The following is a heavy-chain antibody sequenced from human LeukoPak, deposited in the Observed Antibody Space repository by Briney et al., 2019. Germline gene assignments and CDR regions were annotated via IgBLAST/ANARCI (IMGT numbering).Heavy chain of an antibody. Sequence: GGSLRLSCAASGFTFSNAWMSWVRQAPGKGLEWVGRIKSKTDGGTTDYAAPVKGRFTISRDDSKNTLYLQMNSLKTEDTAVYYCTTGPITETTNYFDYWGQGTLVTVSS. J-gene: IGHJ4*02. V-gene: IGHV3-15*01. CDR2: IKSKTDGGTT. CDR3: TTGPITETTNYFDY. D-gene: IGHD1-14*01. CDR1: GFTFSNAW.